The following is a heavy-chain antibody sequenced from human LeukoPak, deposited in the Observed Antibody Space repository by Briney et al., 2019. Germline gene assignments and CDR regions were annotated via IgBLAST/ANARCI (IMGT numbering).Heavy chain of an antibody. CDR1: GGSVRGYY. CDR2: IYYSGST. J-gene: IGHJ4*02. V-gene: IGHV4-59*08. D-gene: IGHD3-10*01. CDR3: ARYGSGTYPRFDY. Sequence: SETLSLTCTVSGGSVRGYYWSWIRQPPGKGLEWIGYIYYSGSTNYNPSLQSRVTISVDTSKNQFSLNLTSVTAADTAVYYCARYGSGTYPRFDYWGQGILVTVSS.